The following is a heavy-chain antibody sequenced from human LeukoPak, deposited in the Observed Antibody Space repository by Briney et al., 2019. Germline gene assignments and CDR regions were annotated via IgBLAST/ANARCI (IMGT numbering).Heavy chain of an antibody. J-gene: IGHJ4*02. V-gene: IGHV1-69*04. CDR1: GGTFSSYS. Sequence: SVKVSCKASGGTFSSYSISWVRQAPGQGLEWMGRIIPIFDIPNYAQKFQGRVTIAADKSTSTAYMELSSLRAEDTALYYCAKDIVDRQTLFDYWGQGTLVTVSS. CDR2: IIPIFDIP. CDR3: AKDIVDRQTLFDY. D-gene: IGHD1-26*01.